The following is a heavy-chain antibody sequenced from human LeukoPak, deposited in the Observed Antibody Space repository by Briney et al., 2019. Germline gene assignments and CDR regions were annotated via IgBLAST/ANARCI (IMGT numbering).Heavy chain of an antibody. CDR3: ARVIRGGVDY. CDR1: GFTFSSYA. V-gene: IGHV3-23*01. CDR2: ISGSGGST. Sequence: PGGSLRLSCAASGFTFSSYAMSWVRQAPGKGLEWVSAISGSGGSTYYADSVKGRFTISRDKSKNTLDLQMNSLRVEDTAVYYCARVIRGGVDYWGQGTLVTVSS. J-gene: IGHJ4*02. D-gene: IGHD3-10*01.